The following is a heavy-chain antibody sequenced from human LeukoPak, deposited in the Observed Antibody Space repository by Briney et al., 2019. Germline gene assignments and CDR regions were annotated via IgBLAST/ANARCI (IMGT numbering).Heavy chain of an antibody. J-gene: IGHJ5*02. Sequence: SETLSLTCAVSGGSFSGHYWSWIRQPPGEGLEWIGEINDSGSTKYNTTLKRRVTISADTFRNQFSLKLSSVTAADTAVYYCAKNIWFVPWGQGTLVTVSS. CDR3: AKNIWFVP. CDR2: INDSGST. CDR1: GGSFSGHY. V-gene: IGHV4-34*01.